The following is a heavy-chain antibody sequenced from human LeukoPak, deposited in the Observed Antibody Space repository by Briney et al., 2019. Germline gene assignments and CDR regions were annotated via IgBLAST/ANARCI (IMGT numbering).Heavy chain of an antibody. D-gene: IGHD1-26*01. CDR3: ARASGTGSYILDY. V-gene: IGHV3-33*01. CDR2: IWSDGTNE. CDR1: GFSFSTCA. J-gene: IGHJ4*02. Sequence: GGSLRLSCVASGFSFSTCAIHWVRQAPGKGLEWVAIIWSDGTNEKYANSVKGRFTISRDNFENTVYLQMNSLRAEDTAVYYRARASGTGSYILDYWGQGTLLTVSP.